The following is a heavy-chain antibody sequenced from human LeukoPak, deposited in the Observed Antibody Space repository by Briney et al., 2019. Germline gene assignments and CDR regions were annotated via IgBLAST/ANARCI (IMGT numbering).Heavy chain of an antibody. D-gene: IGHD3-22*01. CDR2: IYSTGIT. CDR3: ARFIGSSGYYDY. Sequence: SETLSLSCTVSGGSISGYYWSWIRQPPGKGLELIGYIYSTGITDYNPSLTSRVTISVDTSKNQFSLKLSSVTAADTAVYYCARFIGSSGYYDYWGHGTLVTVPS. V-gene: IGHV4-59*01. J-gene: IGHJ4*01. CDR1: GGSISGYY.